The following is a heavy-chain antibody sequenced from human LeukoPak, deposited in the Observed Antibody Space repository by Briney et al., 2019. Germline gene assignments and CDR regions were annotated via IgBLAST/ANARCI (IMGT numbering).Heavy chain of an antibody. Sequence: SETLSLTCSVSGGSISSSSYYWGWIRQPPGKGLEWIGNIYYSGSTYYNPSLKSRVTISVDKSKNQFSLKLSSVTAADTAVYYCARVGSGWYDDYYYYMDVWGKGTTVTVSS. D-gene: IGHD6-19*01. CDR2: IYYSGST. CDR1: GGSISSSSYY. CDR3: ARVGSGWYDDYYYYMDV. V-gene: IGHV4-39*07. J-gene: IGHJ6*03.